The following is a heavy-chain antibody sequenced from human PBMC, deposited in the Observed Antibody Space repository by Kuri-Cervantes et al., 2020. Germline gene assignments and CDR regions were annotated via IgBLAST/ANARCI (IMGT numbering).Heavy chain of an antibody. CDR3: ARGIPDCSSTSCSREGYYYYYMDV. Sequence: SETLSLTCAVYGGSFSGYYWSWIRQPPGKGLEWIGEINHSGSTNYNPSLKSRVTISVDTSKNQFSLKLSSVTAADTAVYYCARGIPDCSSTSCSREGYYYYYMDVWGKGTTVTVSS. CDR1: GGSFSGYY. V-gene: IGHV4-34*01. J-gene: IGHJ6*03. CDR2: INHSGST. D-gene: IGHD2-2*01.